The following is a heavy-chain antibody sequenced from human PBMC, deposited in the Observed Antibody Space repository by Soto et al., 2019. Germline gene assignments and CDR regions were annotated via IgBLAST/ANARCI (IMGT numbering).Heavy chain of an antibody. CDR2: INPSGGST. Sequence: ASVKVSCKASGYTFTSYYMHWVRQAPGQGLEWMGIINPSGGSTSYAQKFQGRVTMTRDTSTSTVYMELSSLRSEDTAVYYCARVVRPPPPTATWGGYYYYGMDVWGQGTTVTLSS. J-gene: IGHJ6*02. CDR1: GYTFTSYY. V-gene: IGHV1-46*01. CDR3: ARVVRPPPPTATWGGYYYYGMDV. D-gene: IGHD3-16*01.